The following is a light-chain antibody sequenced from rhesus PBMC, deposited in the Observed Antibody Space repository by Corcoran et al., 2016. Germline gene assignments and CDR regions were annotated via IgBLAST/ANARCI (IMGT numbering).Light chain of an antibody. Sequence: DIQMTQSPSSLSASVGDRVTITCRASQGISSYLNWYQQKPGKAPKLLIYYANRLKRGVPSRFSGSGSGTEFTLTSSSLQPEDFATYYCQQYNSLPPTFGGGTKVEIK. CDR3: QQYNSLPPT. V-gene: IGKV1-32*01. CDR2: YAN. J-gene: IGKJ4*01. CDR1: QGISSY.